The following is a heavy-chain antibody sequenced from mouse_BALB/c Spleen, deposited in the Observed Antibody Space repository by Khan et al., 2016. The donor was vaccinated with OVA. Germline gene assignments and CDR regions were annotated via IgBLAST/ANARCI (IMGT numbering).Heavy chain of an antibody. CDR1: GFSLSRYN. V-gene: IGHV2-6-4*01. CDR3: ARAYYRYDGYYAMDY. Sequence: VQLQESGPGLVAPSQSLSITCTVSGFSLSRYNIHWVRQPPGKGLEWLGMIWGGGGTDYNSTLKSRLSIRKDNSKSQVFLKMNSLQTDDTAMYYCARAYYRYDGYYAMDYWGQGTSVTGSS. J-gene: IGHJ4*01. CDR2: IWGGGGT. D-gene: IGHD2-14*01.